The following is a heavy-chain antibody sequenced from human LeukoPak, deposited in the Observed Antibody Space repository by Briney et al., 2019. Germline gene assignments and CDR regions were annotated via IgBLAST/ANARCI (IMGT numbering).Heavy chain of an antibody. CDR1: GGSFSGYY. CDR2: INHSGST. J-gene: IGHJ4*02. V-gene: IGHV4-34*01. Sequence: SETLSLTCAVYGGSFSGYYWSWIRQPPGKGLEWIGEINHSGSTNYNPSLKSRVTISVDTSKNQFSLKLSSVTAADTAVYYCARDKTAAGFLWYFDYWGQGTLVTVSS. D-gene: IGHD6-13*01. CDR3: ARDKTAAGFLWYFDY.